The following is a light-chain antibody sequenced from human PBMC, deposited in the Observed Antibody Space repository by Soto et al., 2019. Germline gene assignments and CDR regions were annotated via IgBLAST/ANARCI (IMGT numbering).Light chain of an antibody. V-gene: IGLV2-14*01. CDR2: EVS. CDR1: SSDVGGYNY. J-gene: IGLJ1*01. CDR3: SSYTSSHTYV. Sequence: SALTQPASVSGSPGQSITISCTGTSSDVGGYNYVSWYQQHPGKAPKLMIYEVSNRPSGVSDRFSASKSGDTASLIISGLQAEDEADYYCSSYTSSHTYVFGTGTKVT.